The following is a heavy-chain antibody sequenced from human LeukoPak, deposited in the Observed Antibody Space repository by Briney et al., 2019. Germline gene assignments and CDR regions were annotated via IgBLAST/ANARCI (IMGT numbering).Heavy chain of an antibody. CDR1: GGTFSSYA. CDR3: AREYYDILTGYYASVDY. CDR2: INPNSGGT. V-gene: IGHV1-2*02. J-gene: IGHJ4*02. Sequence: ASVKVSCKASGGTFSSYAISWVRQAPGQGLEWMGWINPNSGGTNYAQKFQGRVTMTRDTSISTAYMELSRLRSDDTAVYYCAREYYDILTGYYASVDYWGQGTLVTVSS. D-gene: IGHD3-9*01.